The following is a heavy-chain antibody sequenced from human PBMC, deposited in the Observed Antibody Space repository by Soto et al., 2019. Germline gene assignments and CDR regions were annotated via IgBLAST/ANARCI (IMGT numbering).Heavy chain of an antibody. CDR1: GFTFSSNW. J-gene: IGHJ4*02. CDR3: ARDGPNKLGFYS. CDR2: IKQDGSDK. Sequence: EVQLVESGGGLVQPGGSLRLSCTGSGFTFSSNWMSWVRQAPGKGLEWVANIKQDGSDKNYIDSVKGRFTISRDNAKNSLYLQMDSLRVEDTAVYYCARDGPNKLGFYSWGQGTLVTVS. V-gene: IGHV3-7*01. D-gene: IGHD7-27*01.